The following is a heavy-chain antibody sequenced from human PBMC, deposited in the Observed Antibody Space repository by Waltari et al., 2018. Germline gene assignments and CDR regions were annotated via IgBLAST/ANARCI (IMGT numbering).Heavy chain of an antibody. CDR3: AKDMVRGVKYYYYYMDV. V-gene: IGHV3-30*18. D-gene: IGHD3-10*01. CDR2: ISYDGRNK. CDR1: GFTFSSYG. J-gene: IGHJ6*03. Sequence: QVQLVESGGGVVQPGRSLRLSCAASGFTFSSYGMHWVRQAPGKGLEWVAVISYDGRNKYYADSVKGRFTISRDNSKNTLYLQMNSLGAEDTAVYYCAKDMVRGVKYYYYYMDVWGKGTTVTISS.